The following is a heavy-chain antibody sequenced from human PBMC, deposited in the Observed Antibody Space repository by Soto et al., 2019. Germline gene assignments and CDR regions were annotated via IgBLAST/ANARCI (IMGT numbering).Heavy chain of an antibody. CDR1: GGSINGFY. Sequence: SETLSLTCTVSGGSINGFYWSWIRQPPGKGLEWIGYVYYTGSTTYNPSLESRVNMSVDPSTNQFALELSSVNAADTAIYYCAKYRRTQAEGYTLDFWGQGILVTVSS. D-gene: IGHD2-15*01. J-gene: IGHJ4*02. V-gene: IGHV4-59*01. CDR3: AKYRRTQAEGYTLDF. CDR2: VYYTGST.